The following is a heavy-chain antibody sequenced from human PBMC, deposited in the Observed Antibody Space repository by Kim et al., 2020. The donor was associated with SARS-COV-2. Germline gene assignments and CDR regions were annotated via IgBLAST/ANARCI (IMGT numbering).Heavy chain of an antibody. D-gene: IGHD1-26*01. J-gene: IGHJ4*02. Sequence: YYAYSVTGRFTISRDNAKNTLYLQMNSLRAEDTAVYYCARSVGATYYFDYWGQGTLVTVSS. V-gene: IGHV3-66*01. CDR3: ARSVGATYYFDY.